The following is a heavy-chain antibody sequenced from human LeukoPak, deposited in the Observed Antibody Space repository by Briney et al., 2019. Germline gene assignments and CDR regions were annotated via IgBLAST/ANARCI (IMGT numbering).Heavy chain of an antibody. CDR3: ARWGFGELSRYGMDV. Sequence: SETLSLTCTVSGVSISSYYWSWIRQPPGKGLEWIGYIYYSGSTNYNPSLKSRVTISVDTSKNQFSLKLSSVTAAGTAVYYCARWGFGELSRYGMDVWGQGTTVTVSS. CDR1: GVSISSYY. CDR2: IYYSGST. J-gene: IGHJ6*02. V-gene: IGHV4-59*01. D-gene: IGHD3-10*01.